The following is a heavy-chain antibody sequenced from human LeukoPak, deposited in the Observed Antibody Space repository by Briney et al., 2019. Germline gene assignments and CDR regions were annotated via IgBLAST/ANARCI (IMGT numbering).Heavy chain of an antibody. V-gene: IGHV3-21*01. CDR2: ISNTGSDT. Sequence: GGSLRLSCAASGFTFSNYAMSWVRQAPGKGLEWVSTISNTGSDTYYADSVKGRFTISRDNAKNSLYLQMNSLRAEDTAVYYCARDLRGVMLDYYYGMDVWGQGTTVTVSS. CDR3: ARDLRGVMLDYYYGMDV. D-gene: IGHD3-10*01. J-gene: IGHJ6*02. CDR1: GFTFSNYA.